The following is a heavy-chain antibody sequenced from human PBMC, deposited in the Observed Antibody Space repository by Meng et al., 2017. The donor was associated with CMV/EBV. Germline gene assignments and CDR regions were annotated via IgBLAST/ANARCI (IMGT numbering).Heavy chain of an antibody. CDR3: ARSTTPYDFWSGFDP. V-gene: IGHV3-30-3*01. D-gene: IGHD3-3*01. Sequence: GGSLRLSCTASGSPLSKFAMHWVRQAPVKGLEWVATISYDGGNKYYVESLKGRFTISRDNSKNTVYLEMNSSRSEDTAVYYCARSTTPYDFWSGFDPWGQGILVTVSS. CDR1: GSPLSKFA. CDR2: ISYDGGNK. J-gene: IGHJ5*02.